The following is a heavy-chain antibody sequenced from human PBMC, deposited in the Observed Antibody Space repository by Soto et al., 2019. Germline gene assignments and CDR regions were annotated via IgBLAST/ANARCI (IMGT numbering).Heavy chain of an antibody. Sequence: EVQLVDSGGGLVQPGGYLRLSCAASGFIFSNYVMSWFRQAPGKGLEWVSSISDSGGTSYYADSVKGRFTISRDNSKNTLYLQMNRLRAEDTAIYYWAKRPRALLTFDYWGQGTLVTVSS. J-gene: IGHJ4*02. CDR3: AKRPRALLTFDY. D-gene: IGHD1-26*01. V-gene: IGHV3-23*04. CDR1: GFIFSNYV. CDR2: ISDSGGTS.